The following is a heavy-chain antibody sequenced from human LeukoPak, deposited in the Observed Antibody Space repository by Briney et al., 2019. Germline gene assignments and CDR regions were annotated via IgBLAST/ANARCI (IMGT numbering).Heavy chain of an antibody. CDR2: ISGSGGST. CDR3: AKDPDCASGVFYTFFAY. D-gene: IGHD2-8*01. CDR1: GFTFSSYD. V-gene: IGHV3-23*01. Sequence: GGSLRLSCAACGFTFSSYDMHWLRQATGKGLEWVSAISGSGGSTYYADSVKGRFTISRDNSKNTLYLQMNSLRAEDTAVDCAKDPDCASGVFYTFFAYWGQGTLVTVSS. J-gene: IGHJ4*02.